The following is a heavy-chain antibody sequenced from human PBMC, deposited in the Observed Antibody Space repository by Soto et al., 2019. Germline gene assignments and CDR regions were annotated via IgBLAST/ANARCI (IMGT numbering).Heavy chain of an antibody. Sequence: GGSLRLSCAASGFTFSSYDMHWVRQATGKGLEWVSAIGTAGDTYYPGSVKGRFTISRENAKNSLYLQMNSLRAGDTAVYYCARGYKYDILTGYSFDYWGQGTLVTVSS. J-gene: IGHJ4*02. V-gene: IGHV3-13*01. CDR2: IGTAGDT. CDR3: ARGYKYDILTGYSFDY. D-gene: IGHD3-9*01. CDR1: GFTFSSYD.